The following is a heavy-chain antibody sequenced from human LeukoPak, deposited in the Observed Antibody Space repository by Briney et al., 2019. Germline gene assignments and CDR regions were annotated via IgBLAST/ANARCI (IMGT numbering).Heavy chain of an antibody. CDR1: GGSISSGGYS. J-gene: IGHJ4*02. CDR3: AREVGYYGSGSYYRGRFDY. CDR2: IYHSGST. D-gene: IGHD3-10*01. Sequence: PSETLSLTCAVSGGSISSGGYSWSWIRQPPGKGLEWIGYIYHSGSTYYNPSLKSRVTISVDRSKNKFSLKLSSVTAADTAVYYCAREVGYYGSGSYYRGRFDYWGQGTLVTVSS. V-gene: IGHV4-30-2*01.